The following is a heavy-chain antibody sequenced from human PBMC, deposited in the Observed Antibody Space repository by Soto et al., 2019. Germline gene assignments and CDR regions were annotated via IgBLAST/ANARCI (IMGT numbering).Heavy chain of an antibody. V-gene: IGHV1-2*04. CDR2: INPNSGGT. CDR1: GYTFTGYY. Sequence: ASVKVSCKASGYTFTGYYMHWVRQAPGQGLEWMGWINPNSGGTNYAQKFQGWVTMTRDTSISTAYMELSRLRSDDTAVYYCAVVRGYPPYYFDYWGQGTLVTVSS. J-gene: IGHJ4*02. CDR3: AVVRGYPPYYFDY. D-gene: IGHD3-10*01.